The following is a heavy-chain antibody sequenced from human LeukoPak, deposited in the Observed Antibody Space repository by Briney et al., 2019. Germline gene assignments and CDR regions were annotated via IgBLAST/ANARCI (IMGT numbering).Heavy chain of an antibody. CDR2: IYSSGST. Sequence: SETLSLTCTASGGSISSYFWSWIRQPPGKGLEWMGYIYSSGSTNYNPSLKSRVTISLDTSKNQFSLKLSSVTAADTAVYYCARRYSSSWYFDYWGQGTLVTVSS. CDR3: ARRYSSSWYFDY. CDR1: GGSISSYF. J-gene: IGHJ4*02. D-gene: IGHD6-13*01. V-gene: IGHV4-59*08.